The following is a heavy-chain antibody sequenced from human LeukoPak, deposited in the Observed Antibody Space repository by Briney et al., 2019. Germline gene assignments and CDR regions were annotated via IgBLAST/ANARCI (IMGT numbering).Heavy chain of an antibody. V-gene: IGHV1-69*08. CDR1: GGSFSDYS. J-gene: IGHJ5*02. CDR3: VRSGYDYDWFDP. Sequence: SVTVSCKASGGSFSDYSISWVRQAPGQGLEWMGRIIAILDTAHYAQKFQGRFTITADKSTTTVYMELSSLRSDDTAVYYCVRSGYDYDWFDPWGQGTLVTVSS. D-gene: IGHD5-12*01. CDR2: IIAILDTA.